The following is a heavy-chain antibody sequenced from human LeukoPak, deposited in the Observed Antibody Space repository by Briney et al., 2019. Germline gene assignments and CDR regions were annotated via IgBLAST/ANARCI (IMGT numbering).Heavy chain of an antibody. D-gene: IGHD3-10*01. CDR3: ARAQTYYGSGSYLY. Sequence: GGSLRLSCAASGFTFSRYSMNWVRQAPGKGLEWVSYISSSSSTVYYADSLKGRFTISRDNAKNSLYLQMNSLRDEDTAVYYCARAQTYYGSGSYLYWGQGTLVTVSA. CDR1: GFTFSRYS. J-gene: IGHJ4*02. V-gene: IGHV3-48*02. CDR2: ISSSSSTV.